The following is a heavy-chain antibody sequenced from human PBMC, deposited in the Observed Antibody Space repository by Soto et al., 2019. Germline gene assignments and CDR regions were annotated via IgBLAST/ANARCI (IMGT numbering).Heavy chain of an antibody. D-gene: IGHD3-22*01. V-gene: IGHV3-33*01. J-gene: IGHJ4*02. CDR1: GFSFSAYG. CDR2: IWFDGSQK. CDR3: ARFYDNSAWPAF. Sequence: QVQLVESGEGVVQSGRSLRLSCVASGFSFSAYGMHWVRQAPGKGPEWVAVIWFDGSQKHYVESVKGRFTVSRDNSKDTLYLEMNSLRVEDTAVYYCARFYDNSAWPAFCGQGTLVTVSS.